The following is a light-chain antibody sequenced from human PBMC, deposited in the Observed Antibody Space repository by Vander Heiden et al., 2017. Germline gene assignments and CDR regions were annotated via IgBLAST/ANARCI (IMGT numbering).Light chain of an antibody. V-gene: IGKV1-5*03. CDR2: KAS. CDR1: QSINTY. CDR3: QQDNSFTWT. Sequence: DIQITQSPSTLSASVGDRVTITCRASQSINTYLAWYQQKPGKAPNLLIYKASILESGVPSRFSGSGSGTEFTLTISSLQPDDFATYYCQQDNSFTWTFGQGTKVEIK. J-gene: IGKJ1*01.